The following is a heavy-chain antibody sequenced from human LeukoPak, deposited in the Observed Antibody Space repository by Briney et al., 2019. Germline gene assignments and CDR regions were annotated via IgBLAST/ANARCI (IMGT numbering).Heavy chain of an antibody. J-gene: IGHJ5*02. CDR3: ARDGYSDSSGWFDP. V-gene: IGHV1-69*01. CDR2: IIPIFGTA. D-gene: IGHD6-13*01. Sequence: SSVKVSCKASGGTFSSYATSWVRQAPGQGLEWMGGIIPIFGTANYAQKFQGRVTITADESTSTAYMELSSLRSEDTAVYYCARDGYSDSSGWFDPWGQGTLVTVSS. CDR1: GGTFSSYA.